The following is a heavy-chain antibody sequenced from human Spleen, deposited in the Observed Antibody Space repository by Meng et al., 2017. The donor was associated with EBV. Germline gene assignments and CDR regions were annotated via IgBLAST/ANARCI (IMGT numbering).Heavy chain of an antibody. CDR2: INAGNGNT. Sequence: QLVQVGAEVKKPGASVKVSCKASGYTFTSYPIHWVRQAPGQRPEWMGWINAGNGNTKFSQKFQGRIAITRDTAASTAFMELSSLSPEDTAVYYCASLGGNSYAWDDWGQGTLVTVSS. CDR3: ASLGGNSYAWDD. D-gene: IGHD4-23*01. V-gene: IGHV1-3*01. CDR1: GYTFTSYP. J-gene: IGHJ4*02.